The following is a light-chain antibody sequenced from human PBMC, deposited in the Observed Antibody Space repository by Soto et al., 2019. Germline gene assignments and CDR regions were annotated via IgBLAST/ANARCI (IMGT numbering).Light chain of an antibody. Sequence: DIQMTKSPYSLSAAVGDRVTIACRASQNINTYLNWYQQKPGKAPKILIFDAASLQSGVPSRFSGCGSRTNFTLTITSLQPEDFANYYCQQTDSAPFTFGPGTKVDIK. CDR1: QNINTY. J-gene: IGKJ3*01. V-gene: IGKV1-39*01. CDR2: DAA. CDR3: QQTDSAPFT.